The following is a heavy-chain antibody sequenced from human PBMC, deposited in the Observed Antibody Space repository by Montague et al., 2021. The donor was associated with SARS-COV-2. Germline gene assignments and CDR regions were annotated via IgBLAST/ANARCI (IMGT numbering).Heavy chain of an antibody. Sequence: SETLSLTCTVSGGSMRDYYWSWIRQPPGEGLEWIGYIYYSGSTDYNPSLNSRVTLSLDTSKNQFSLNLSSVTAADTAFYYCARVHYYTGYVDSWGQGTLVSVSS. CDR3: ARVHYYTGYVDS. CDR1: GGSMRDYY. J-gene: IGHJ4*02. D-gene: IGHD3-22*01. V-gene: IGHV4-59*01. CDR2: IYYSGST.